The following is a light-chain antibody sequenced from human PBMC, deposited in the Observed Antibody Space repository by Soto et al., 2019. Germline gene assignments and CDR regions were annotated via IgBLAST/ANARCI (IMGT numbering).Light chain of an antibody. CDR2: DAS. CDR3: QQLET. J-gene: IGKJ2*01. Sequence: DIQLTQSPSFLPASIGDRVSITCRASQGISSSLAWYQQKPGKAPNLLIYDASTLQSGVPSRFSGSASGTEFTLTISSLQPEDFATYYCQQLETFGQGTKLEIK. CDR1: QGISSS. V-gene: IGKV1-9*01.